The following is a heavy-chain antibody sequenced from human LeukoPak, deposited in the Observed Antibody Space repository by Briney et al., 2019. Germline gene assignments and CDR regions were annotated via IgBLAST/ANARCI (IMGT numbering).Heavy chain of an antibody. V-gene: IGHV3-66*01. Sequence: GGSLRLSCAASGFTVNSNYMSWVRQAPGKGLEWVSIIYSGGSTHYGDSVNGRFTISRDNSKNTLYLQMNSLRAEDTAVYYCARASYEILTGYLYFDYWGQGTLVTVSS. CDR3: ARASYEILTGYLYFDY. CDR1: GFTVNSNY. J-gene: IGHJ4*02. CDR2: IYSGGST. D-gene: IGHD3-9*01.